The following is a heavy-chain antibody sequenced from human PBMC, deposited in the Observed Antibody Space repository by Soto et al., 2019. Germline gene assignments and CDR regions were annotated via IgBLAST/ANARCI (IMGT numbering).Heavy chain of an antibody. Sequence: GGSLRLSCAASGFTFSSYAMSWVRQAPGKGLEWVSAISGSGGSTYYADSVKGRFTISRDNSKNTLFLHMDSLTAEDTAVYYCAKDRNYPRDQFHNWGQGTLVTV. J-gene: IGHJ4*02. CDR1: GFTFSSYA. CDR2: ISGSGGST. V-gene: IGHV3-23*01. CDR3: AKDRNYPRDQFHN. D-gene: IGHD1-7*01.